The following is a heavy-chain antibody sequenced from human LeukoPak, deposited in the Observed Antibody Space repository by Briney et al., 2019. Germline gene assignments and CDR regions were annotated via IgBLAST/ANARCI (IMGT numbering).Heavy chain of an antibody. J-gene: IGHJ4*02. Sequence: GGSLRLSCEVSGFTFSSYWMHWVRQAPGTALVWVSRINSDGSSTTYADSVKGRFTISRDNAKNTLFLQMNSLTSEDTTVYYCATSRTFDYWGQGTLVTVSS. CDR2: INSDGSST. V-gene: IGHV3-74*01. CDR3: ATSRTFDY. CDR1: GFTFSSYW.